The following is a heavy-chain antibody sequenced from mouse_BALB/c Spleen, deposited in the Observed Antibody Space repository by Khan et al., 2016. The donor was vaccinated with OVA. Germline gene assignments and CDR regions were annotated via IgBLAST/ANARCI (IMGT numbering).Heavy chain of an antibody. J-gene: IGHJ3*01. V-gene: IGHV2-2*02. D-gene: IGHD2-4*01. CDR2: IWSVGST. Sequence: QVQLKESGPGLVQPSQSLSITCTVSGFSLTSYGVHWVRQSPGKGLEWLGVIWSVGSTDYNAAFLSRLNISKENSKSQAFFKMNSLQANDTAIYYCASNYYYDEGLAYWGQGTLVTVSA. CDR1: GFSLTSYG. CDR3: ASNYYYDEGLAY.